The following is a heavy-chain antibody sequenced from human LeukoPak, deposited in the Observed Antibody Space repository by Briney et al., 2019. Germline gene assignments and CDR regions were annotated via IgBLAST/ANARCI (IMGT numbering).Heavy chain of an antibody. CDR3: AKDYYGSGRPFDI. D-gene: IGHD3-10*01. V-gene: IGHV3-30*18. J-gene: IGHJ3*02. Sequence: GRSLRLSCAASGFTFSSCGMHWVRQAPGKGLEWVAVISYDGSNKYYADSVKGRFTISRDNSKNTLYLQMNSLRAEDTAVYYCAKDYYGSGRPFDIWGQGTMVTVSS. CDR2: ISYDGSNK. CDR1: GFTFSSCG.